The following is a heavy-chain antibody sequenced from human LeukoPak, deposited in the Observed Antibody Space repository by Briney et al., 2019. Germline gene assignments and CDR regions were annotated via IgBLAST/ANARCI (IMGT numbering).Heavy chain of an antibody. D-gene: IGHD3-10*02. V-gene: IGHV3-7*03. Sequence: GGSLRLSCAASGFSFNSYWMSWVRQAPGKGLEWVAAIKQDGSEKYYVDSVKGRLTISRDNAKNSLYLQMNSLGAEDTAVYYCASLYSAAFDIWGQGTMVTVSS. J-gene: IGHJ3*02. CDR3: ASLYSAAFDI. CDR1: GFSFNSYW. CDR2: IKQDGSEK.